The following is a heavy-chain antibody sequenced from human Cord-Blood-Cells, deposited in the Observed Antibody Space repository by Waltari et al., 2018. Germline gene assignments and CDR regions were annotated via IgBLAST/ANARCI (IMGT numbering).Heavy chain of an antibody. J-gene: IGHJ6*03. CDR1: GGSISSYY. CDR2: IYTSGST. D-gene: IGHD3-22*01. Sequence: QVQLQESGPGLVKPSETLSLTCTVSGGSISSYYWSWIRQPAGKGLEWIGRIYTSGSTNYTPSLKSRVTMSVDTSKNQFSLKLSSVTAADTAVYYCARDNSSGYYYYYYYMDVWGKGTTVTVSS. CDR3: ARDNSSGYYYYYYYMDV. V-gene: IGHV4-4*07.